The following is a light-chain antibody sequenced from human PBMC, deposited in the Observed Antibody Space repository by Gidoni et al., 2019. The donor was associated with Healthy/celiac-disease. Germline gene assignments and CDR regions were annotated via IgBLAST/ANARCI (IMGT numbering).Light chain of an antibody. V-gene: IGKV1-39*01. Sequence: DIQMTQSPSSLSASVGDRVTITCRASQSISSYLNWYQQKPGKAPKLLIDAASSLQSGVPSRFSGSGSGTDFTLTISSLQPEDFATYYCQQSYSTPRFTFGPGTKVEIK. CDR1: QSISSY. CDR3: QQSYSTPRFT. J-gene: IGKJ3*01. CDR2: AAS.